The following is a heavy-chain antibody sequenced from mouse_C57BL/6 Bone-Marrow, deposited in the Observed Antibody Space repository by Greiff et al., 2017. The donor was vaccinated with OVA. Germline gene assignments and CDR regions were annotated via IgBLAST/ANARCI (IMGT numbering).Heavy chain of an antibody. CDR3: ARRGYGTQFAY. J-gene: IGHJ3*01. D-gene: IGHD1-1*01. CDR1: GYTFTSYD. Sequence: QVQLQQSGPELVKPGASVKLSCKASGYTFTSYDINWVKQRPGQGLEWIGWIYPRDGSTKYNEQFKGKATLTVDTSSSTAYMELHSLTSEDAAVYFCARRGYGTQFAYWGQGTLVTVSA. V-gene: IGHV1-85*01. CDR2: IYPRDGST.